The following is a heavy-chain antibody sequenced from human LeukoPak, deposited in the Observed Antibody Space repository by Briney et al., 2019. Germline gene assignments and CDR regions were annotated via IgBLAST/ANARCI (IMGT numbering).Heavy chain of an antibody. Sequence: GGSLRLSCAASGFTFSSYAMSWVRQAPGKGLEWVSAISGSGGSTYYADSVKGRFTIPRDNSKNTLYLQMNSLRAEDTAVYYCAKAPFLTGYPQTFDYWGQGTLVTVSS. J-gene: IGHJ4*02. CDR2: ISGSGGST. CDR3: AKAPFLTGYPQTFDY. D-gene: IGHD3-9*01. V-gene: IGHV3-23*01. CDR1: GFTFSSYA.